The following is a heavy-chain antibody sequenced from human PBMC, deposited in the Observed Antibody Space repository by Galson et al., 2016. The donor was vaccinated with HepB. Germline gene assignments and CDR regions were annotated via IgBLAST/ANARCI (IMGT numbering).Heavy chain of an antibody. Sequence: TLSLTCTVSGGSIYTGSSYWSWIRQPAGKGLEWIGRIYSSGSANYNPSLKSRVTMSIDTSKNQFSLKLSSVTAADTAVYYCAQDTYDIWSGYFYSWGQGILVTVSA. CDR3: AQDTYDIWSGYFYS. CDR2: IYSSGSA. V-gene: IGHV4-61*02. J-gene: IGHJ4*02. D-gene: IGHD3-3*01. CDR1: GGSIYTGSSY.